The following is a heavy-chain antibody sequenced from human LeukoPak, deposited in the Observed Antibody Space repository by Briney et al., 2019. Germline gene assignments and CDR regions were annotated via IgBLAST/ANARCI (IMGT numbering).Heavy chain of an antibody. V-gene: IGHV1-46*01. CDR1: GYTFTSYY. CDR3: ARGPLHCSSTSCILFDY. D-gene: IGHD2-2*01. CDR2: INPSGGST. Sequence: ASVKVSCKASGYTFTSYYMHWVRQAPGQGLEWMGIINPSGGSTSYAQKFQGRVTMTRDTSTSTVYMELSSLRSEDTAVYYCARGPLHCSSTSCILFDYWGQGTLVTVSS. J-gene: IGHJ4*02.